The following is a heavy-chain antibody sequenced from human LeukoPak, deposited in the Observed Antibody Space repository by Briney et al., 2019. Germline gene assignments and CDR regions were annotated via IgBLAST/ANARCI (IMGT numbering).Heavy chain of an antibody. J-gene: IGHJ4*02. CDR3: AKDRQRCQQSNFDY. CDR1: GFTYSSYA. V-gene: IGHV3-23*01. Sequence: GASLRLSCAASGFTYSSYAMSWVRQAPGKGLEWVSAISGSGGSTYYADSVKGRFTISRDNSKNTLYLQMNSLRPEYTAVYYSAKDRQRCQQSNFDYWGQGTLVTVSS. D-gene: IGHD5-24*01. CDR2: ISGSGGST.